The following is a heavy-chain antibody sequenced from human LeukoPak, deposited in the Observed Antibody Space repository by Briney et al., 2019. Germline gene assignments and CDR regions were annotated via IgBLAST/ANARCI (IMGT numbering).Heavy chain of an antibody. CDR2: IWYDGSNK. Sequence: GGSLRLSCAASGFTFSSYGMHWVRQAPGKGLEWVAVIWYDGSNKVYADSVKGRFTISRDDSKNTLFLQMNSLRAEDTAVYNCARGGYDRWSAYRIDYWGQGIMVTVSS. CDR1: GFTFSSYG. D-gene: IGHD3-3*01. V-gene: IGHV3-33*01. J-gene: IGHJ4*02. CDR3: ARGGYDRWSAYRIDY.